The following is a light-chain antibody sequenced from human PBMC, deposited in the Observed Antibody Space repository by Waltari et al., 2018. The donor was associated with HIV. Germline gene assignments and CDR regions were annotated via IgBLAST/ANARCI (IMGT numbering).Light chain of an antibody. CDR1: ASDVGGYHY. J-gene: IGLJ1*01. Sequence: QSALTQPRSVSGSPGQSVTISCTGSASDVGGYHYVSWYQQHPGKAPKLLIYDVNKRPSGVPDRFSGSKSGNTASLTISGLQTEDEADYYCCSYAGSSHVFGTETKVTVL. CDR2: DVN. V-gene: IGLV2-11*01. CDR3: CSYAGSSHV.